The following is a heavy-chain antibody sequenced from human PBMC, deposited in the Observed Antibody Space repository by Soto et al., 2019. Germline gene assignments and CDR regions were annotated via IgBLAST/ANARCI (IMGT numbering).Heavy chain of an antibody. J-gene: IGHJ5*02. CDR1: GFTFSSYA. D-gene: IGHD3-10*01. CDR2: ISGSGGST. CDR3: AKSRWFGELSHWFDP. V-gene: IGHV3-23*01. Sequence: GGSLRLSCAASGFTFSSYAMSWVRQAPGKGLEWVSAISGSGGSTYYADSVKGRFTISRDNSKNTLYLQMNSLRAEDTAVYYCAKSRWFGELSHWFDPWGQGTLVTVSS.